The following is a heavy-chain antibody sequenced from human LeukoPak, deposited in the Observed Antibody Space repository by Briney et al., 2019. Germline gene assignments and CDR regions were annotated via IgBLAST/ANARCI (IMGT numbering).Heavy chain of an antibody. Sequence: GGSLRLSCAASAFSFSRFAMSWVRQAPGKGLEWVSTISGSGSTTYYADSVKGRFTTTRGNSKRTLYLQMNTLRAEDTAVYYCAQDPPGSFSHYFFESWGQGTLVTVSS. CDR2: ISGSGSTT. J-gene: IGHJ4*02. CDR1: AFSFSRFA. D-gene: IGHD2-15*01. V-gene: IGHV3-23*01. CDR3: AQDPPGSFSHYFFES.